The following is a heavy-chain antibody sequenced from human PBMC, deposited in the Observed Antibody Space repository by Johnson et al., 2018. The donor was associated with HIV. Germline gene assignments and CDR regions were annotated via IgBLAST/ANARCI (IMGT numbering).Heavy chain of an antibody. CDR3: VRTSCTGARCLGYDPFEV. CDR2: INGDGSRT. CDR1: GFTFSDHW. V-gene: IGHV3-74*02. D-gene: IGHD3-16*01. J-gene: IGHJ3*01. Sequence: EVQLVESGGGVVQPGRSLRLSCAASGFTFSDHWMQWVRQAPGKGLVWVSRINGDGSRTSYADSVKGRFTIARDNAKNTLFLEMKSLRAEDTAVYYCVRTSCTGARCLGYDPFEVWGQGTMVTVSS.